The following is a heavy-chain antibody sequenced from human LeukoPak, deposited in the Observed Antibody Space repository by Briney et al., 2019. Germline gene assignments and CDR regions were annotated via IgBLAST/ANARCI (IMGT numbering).Heavy chain of an antibody. J-gene: IGHJ4*02. V-gene: IGHV1-2*02. CDR2: INPNSGGT. D-gene: IGHD3-3*01. CDR3: ARDPKSTIFGVVIRSTLFDY. CDR1: GYTFTGYY. Sequence: ASVKVSCKASGYTFTGYYMHWVRQAPGQGLEWMGWINPNSGGTNYAQKFQGRVTMTRDTSISTAYMELSRLRSDDTAVYYCARDPKSTIFGVVIRSTLFDYWGQGTLVTVS.